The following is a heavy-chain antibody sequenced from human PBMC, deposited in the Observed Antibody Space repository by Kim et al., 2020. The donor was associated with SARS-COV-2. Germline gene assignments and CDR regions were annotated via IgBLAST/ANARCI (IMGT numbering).Heavy chain of an antibody. CDR2: ISYDGSNK. V-gene: IGHV3-30*18. D-gene: IGHD3-3*01. Sequence: GGSLRLSCAASGFTFSSYGMHWVRQTPGKGLEWVAVISYDGSNKYYADSVKGRFTISRDNSKNTLYLQMNSLRAEDTAVYYCAKDGVTERGYYYMDVWGKGTTVNGSS. CDR3: AKDGVTERGYYYMDV. J-gene: IGHJ6*03. CDR1: GFTFSSYG.